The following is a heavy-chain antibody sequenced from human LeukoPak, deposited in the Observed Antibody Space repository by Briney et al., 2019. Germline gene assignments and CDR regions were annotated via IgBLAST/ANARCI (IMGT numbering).Heavy chain of an antibody. CDR3: ARGQNDYVWGSYRSYYFDY. CDR1: GGSISSYY. CDR2: IYYSGST. D-gene: IGHD3-16*02. J-gene: IGHJ4*02. V-gene: IGHV4-59*01. Sequence: SETLSLTCTVSGGSISSYYWSWIRQPPGKGLEWIGYIYYSGSTNNNPSLKSRVTISVDTSKNQFSLKLSSVTAADPAVYYCARGQNDYVWGSYRSYYFDYWGQGTLVTVSS.